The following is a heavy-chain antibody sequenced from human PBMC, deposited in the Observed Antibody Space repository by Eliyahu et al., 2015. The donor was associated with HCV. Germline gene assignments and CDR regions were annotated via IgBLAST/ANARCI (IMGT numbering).Heavy chain of an antibody. Sequence: EVQLVESGGGLVQPGGSLKLSCAASGFTFSGSAMHWVRQASGKGLEWVGXIRSKANSYATAYAASVKGRFTISRDDSKNTAYLQMNSLKTEDTAVYYCTRPLPLAARSYYGMDVWGQGTTVTVSS. CDR1: GFTFSGSA. CDR3: TRPLPLAARSYYGMDV. V-gene: IGHV3-73*01. CDR2: IRSKANSYAT. D-gene: IGHD6-6*01. J-gene: IGHJ6*02.